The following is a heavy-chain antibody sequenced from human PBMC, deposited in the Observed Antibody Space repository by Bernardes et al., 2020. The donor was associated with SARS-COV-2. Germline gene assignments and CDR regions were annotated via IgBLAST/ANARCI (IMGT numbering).Heavy chain of an antibody. D-gene: IGHD3-3*01. Sequence: SETLSLTCAVSGGSISNNNWWSLVRQSPGRGLEWHGAVFHVGRTNFNPSLRSRVAISIDKSKNQFSLSLISVTAADTAIYFCARNFRQKFDYWGQGTPVTVS. CDR1: GGSISNNNW. V-gene: IGHV4-4*02. CDR3: ARNFRQKFDY. J-gene: IGHJ4*02. CDR2: VFHVGRT.